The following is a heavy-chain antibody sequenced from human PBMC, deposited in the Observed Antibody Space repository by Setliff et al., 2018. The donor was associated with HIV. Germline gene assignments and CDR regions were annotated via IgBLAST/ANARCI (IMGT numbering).Heavy chain of an antibody. V-gene: IGHV5-51*01. CDR1: GYSFTSYW. Sequence: PGESLKISCKGSGYSFTSYWIGWVRQMPGKGLEWMGIIYPGDSDTRYSPSFQGQVTISADKSISTAYLQWSSLKASDTAMYYCATPGGYSYAKQDAFDIWGQGTMGTVSS. J-gene: IGHJ3*02. CDR2: IYPGDSDT. D-gene: IGHD5-18*01. CDR3: ATPGGYSYAKQDAFDI.